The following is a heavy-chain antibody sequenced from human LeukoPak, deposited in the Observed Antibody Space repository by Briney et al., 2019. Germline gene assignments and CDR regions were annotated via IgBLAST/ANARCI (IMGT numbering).Heavy chain of an antibody. CDR3: ANGESREYINYTPGDY. CDR1: GFTFSSYW. Sequence: GGSLRLSCVSSGFTFSSYWMHWVRQAPGKGLVWVSGINTDGRTTTYADSVKGRFTISRDNAKNTLYLQMNSLRAEDTAVYYCANGESREYINYTPGDYWGQGTLVTVSS. V-gene: IGHV3-74*01. D-gene: IGHD4-11*01. CDR2: INTDGRTT. J-gene: IGHJ4*02.